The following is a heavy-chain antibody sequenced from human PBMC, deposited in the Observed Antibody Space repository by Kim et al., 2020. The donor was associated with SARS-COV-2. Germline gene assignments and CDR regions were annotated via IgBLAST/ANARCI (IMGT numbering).Heavy chain of an antibody. J-gene: IGHJ4*02. CDR3: ARVARGYDSSGYYYDY. D-gene: IGHD3-22*01. Sequence: SETLSLTCTVSGGSISSYYWSWIRQPPGKGLEWIGYIYYSGSTNYNPSLKSRVTISVDTSKNQFSLKLSSVTAADTAVYYCARVARGYDSSGYYYDYWGQGTLVTVSS. CDR1: GGSISSYY. CDR2: IYYSGST. V-gene: IGHV4-59*01.